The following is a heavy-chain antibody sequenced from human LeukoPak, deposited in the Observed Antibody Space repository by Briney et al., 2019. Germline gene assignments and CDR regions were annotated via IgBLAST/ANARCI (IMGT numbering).Heavy chain of an antibody. J-gene: IGHJ6*02. V-gene: IGHV1-2*06. CDR3: ALLPILYYYYGMDV. CDR2: ISPNSGGT. D-gene: IGHD2-15*01. CDR1: GYTFTGYY. Sequence: ASVKVSCKASGYTFTGYYMHWVRQAPGQGLEWMGRISPNSGGTNYAQKFQGRVTMTRDTSISTAYMELSRLRSDDTAVYYCALLPILYYYYGMDVWGQGTTVTVSS.